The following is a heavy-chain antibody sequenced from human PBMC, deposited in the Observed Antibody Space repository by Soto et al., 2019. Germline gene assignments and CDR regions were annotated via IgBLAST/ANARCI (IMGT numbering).Heavy chain of an antibody. J-gene: IGHJ5*02. CDR1: GYTFTNYA. CDR3: GRGSGLHWFDP. V-gene: IGHV1-3*01. CDR2: INAGNGNT. Sequence: QVQLVQSGAEVKKPGASVKVSCKASGYTFTNYAMHWVRQAPGQRLEWMGWINAGNGNTKNSQKFQGRDTITRDTSASTAYMELSSLRSEDTAVYYCGRGSGLHWFDPWGQGTLVTVSS. D-gene: IGHD3-10*01.